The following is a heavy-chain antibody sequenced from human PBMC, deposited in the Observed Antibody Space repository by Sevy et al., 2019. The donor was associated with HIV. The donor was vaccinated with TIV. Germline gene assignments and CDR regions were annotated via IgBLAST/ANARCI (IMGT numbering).Heavy chain of an antibody. CDR2: MSYDGSYK. CDR1: GFTFSSHG. V-gene: IGHV3-30*03. CDR3: ARDSGYSINWYPAY. D-gene: IGHD6-13*01. Sequence: GGSLRLSCAASGFTFSSHGMHWVRQAPGKGLEWVAVMSYDGSYKSYGDSVKGRFTISRDDSKNTLYLQMNSLRPEDTARYYCARDSGYSINWYPAYWGQGTLVTVSS. J-gene: IGHJ4*02.